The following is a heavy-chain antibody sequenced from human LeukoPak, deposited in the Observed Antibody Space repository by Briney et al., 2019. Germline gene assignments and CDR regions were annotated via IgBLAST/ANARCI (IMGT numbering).Heavy chain of an antibody. V-gene: IGHV4-4*07. CDR3: AREFVGGSYPHFDY. CDR2: IYTSGST. J-gene: IGHJ4*02. CDR1: GGSISSYY. D-gene: IGHD1-26*01. Sequence: SATLSLSCTVSGGSISSYYWSWIRQPAGKGLEWIGRIYTSGSTNYNPSLKSRVTMSVDTSKNQFSLKLSSVTAADTAVYYCAREFVGGSYPHFDYWGQGTLVTVSS.